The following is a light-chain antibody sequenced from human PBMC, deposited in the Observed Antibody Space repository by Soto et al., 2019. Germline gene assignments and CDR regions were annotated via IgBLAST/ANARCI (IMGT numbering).Light chain of an antibody. CDR1: SSDLGSYDL. CDR3: SSYAGSGTFYV. V-gene: IGLV2-23*02. J-gene: IGLJ1*01. CDR2: EVT. Sequence: QSALTQPVSVSGSPGQSFTISCTGTSSDLGSYDLVSWYQQHPGKAPKLMVYEVTKRPSGVSNRFSGSKSGNTASLTISGLQAEDEADYSCSSYAGSGTFYVFGSGTKVTVL.